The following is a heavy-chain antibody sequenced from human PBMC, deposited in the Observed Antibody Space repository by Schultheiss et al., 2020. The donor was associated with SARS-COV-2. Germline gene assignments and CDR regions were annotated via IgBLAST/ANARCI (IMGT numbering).Heavy chain of an antibody. V-gene: IGHV4-61*02. CDR2: IYTSGST. D-gene: IGHD1-1*01. CDR3: ARGYRTFDY. Sequence: SETLSLTCTVSGGSISSGSYYWSWIRQPAGKGLEWIGRIYTSGSTNYNPSLKSRVTMSVDTSKNQFSLKLSSVTAADTAVYYCARGYRTFDYWGQGTLVTVSS. J-gene: IGHJ4*02. CDR1: GGSISSGSYY.